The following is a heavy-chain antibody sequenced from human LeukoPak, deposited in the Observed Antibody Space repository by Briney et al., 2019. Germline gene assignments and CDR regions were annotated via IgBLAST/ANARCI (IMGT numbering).Heavy chain of an antibody. Sequence: GGSLRLSCAASGFTFSSYWMHWVRQAPGKGLVWVSRINSDGSSTSYADSVKGRFTISRDNAKNTLYLQMNSLRAEDTAVYYCARIRSHGYFDYWGQGTLDTVSS. D-gene: IGHD3-10*01. CDR3: ARIRSHGYFDY. CDR1: GFTFSSYW. CDR2: INSDGSST. J-gene: IGHJ4*02. V-gene: IGHV3-74*01.